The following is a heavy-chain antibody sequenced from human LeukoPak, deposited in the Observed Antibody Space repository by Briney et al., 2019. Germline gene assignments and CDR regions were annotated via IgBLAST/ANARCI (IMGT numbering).Heavy chain of an antibody. J-gene: IGHJ4*02. CDR2: ISGSGGST. V-gene: IGHV3-23*01. Sequence: GGSLRLSCAASGFTFSSYAMSWVRQAPGKGLEWVSAISGSGGSTYYADSVKGRFTISRDNSKNTLYLQMNSLRAEDTAVYYCAKEGVLLWFGELRAFDYWGQGTLVTVSS. CDR3: AKEGVLLWFGELRAFDY. CDR1: GFTFSSYA. D-gene: IGHD3-10*01.